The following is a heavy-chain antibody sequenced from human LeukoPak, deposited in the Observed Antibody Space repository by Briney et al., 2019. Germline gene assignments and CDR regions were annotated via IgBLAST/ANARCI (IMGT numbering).Heavy chain of an antibody. V-gene: IGHV3-33*01. Sequence: GGSLRLSRAASGFTFSSYGMHWVRQAPGKGLEWVAVIWDDGSNKYYADSVKGRFAISRDNSKNTLYLQMNSLRAEDTAVYYCARAAPVHYYDSSGYPDYWGQGTPVTVSS. CDR2: IWDDGSNK. CDR1: GFTFSSYG. J-gene: IGHJ4*02. CDR3: ARAAPVHYYDSSGYPDY. D-gene: IGHD3-22*01.